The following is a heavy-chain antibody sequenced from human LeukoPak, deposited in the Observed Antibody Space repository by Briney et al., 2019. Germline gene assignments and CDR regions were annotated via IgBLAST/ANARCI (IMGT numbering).Heavy chain of an antibody. CDR1: GGSFSGYY. D-gene: IGHD2-15*01. CDR2: INHSGST. Sequence: SETLSLTCAVYGGSFSGYYWSWIRQPPGKGLEWIGEINHSGSTNYNPSLKSRVTISVDTSKNQFSLKLSSVTAADTAVYYCARRLIGYCSGGSCYSGYFQHWGQGNLVTVSS. CDR3: ARRLIGYCSGGSCYSGYFQH. V-gene: IGHV4-34*01. J-gene: IGHJ1*01.